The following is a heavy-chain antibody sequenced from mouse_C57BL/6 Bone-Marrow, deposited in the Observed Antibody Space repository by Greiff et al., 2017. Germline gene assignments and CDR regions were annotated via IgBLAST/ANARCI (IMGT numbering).Heavy chain of an antibody. D-gene: IGHD2-5*01. V-gene: IGHV1-82*01. Sequence: VKLQESGPELVKPGASVKISCKASGYAFSSSWMNWVKQRPGKGLEWIGRIYPGDGDTNYNGKFKGKATLTADKSSSTAYMQLSSLTSEDSAVYFCARGAYYSNYFYAMDYWGQGTSVTVSS. CDR2: IYPGDGDT. CDR1: GYAFSSSW. J-gene: IGHJ4*01. CDR3: ARGAYYSNYFYAMDY.